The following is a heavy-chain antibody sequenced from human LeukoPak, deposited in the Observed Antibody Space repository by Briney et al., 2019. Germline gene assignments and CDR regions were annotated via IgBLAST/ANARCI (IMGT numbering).Heavy chain of an antibody. Sequence: PSETLSLTCTVSGGSISSYYWSWIRQPPGKGLEWIGYIYYSGSTNYNPSLKSRVTISVDTSKNQFSLKLSSVTAADTAVYYCARMPPYYYDGSGIDYWGQGTLVTVSS. J-gene: IGHJ4*02. V-gene: IGHV4-59*08. CDR3: ARMPPYYYDGSGIDY. D-gene: IGHD3-22*01. CDR2: IYYSGST. CDR1: GGSISSYY.